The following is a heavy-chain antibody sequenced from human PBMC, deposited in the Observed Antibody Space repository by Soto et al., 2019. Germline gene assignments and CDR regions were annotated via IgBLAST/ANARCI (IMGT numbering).Heavy chain of an antibody. Sequence: QVQLVQSGAEVKKPGASVKVSCKASGYTFTSYGISWVRQAPGQGLEWMGWISAYNGNTNYAQKLQGRVTMTTDTSTSTAYMELRRLRSDDTAVDYCARSRGGAAQGVTGWFDPWGQGTLVTVSS. D-gene: IGHD2-15*01. J-gene: IGHJ5*02. CDR2: ISAYNGNT. CDR3: ARSRGGAAQGVTGWFDP. V-gene: IGHV1-18*01. CDR1: GYTFTSYG.